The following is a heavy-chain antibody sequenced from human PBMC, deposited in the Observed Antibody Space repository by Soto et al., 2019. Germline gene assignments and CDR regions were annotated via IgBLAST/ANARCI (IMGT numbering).Heavy chain of an antibody. D-gene: IGHD2-21*02. CDR3: ARGLGWRRPLDY. Sequence: QVQLVQSGAEEKKPGASVKVSCKASGYTFTSYAMHWVRQAPGQRLEWMGWINAGNGNTKYSQKFQGRVTITRDTSASTAYMELSSLRSEDTAVYYCARGLGWRRPLDYWGQGTLVTVSS. V-gene: IGHV1-3*05. J-gene: IGHJ4*02. CDR2: INAGNGNT. CDR1: GYTFTSYA.